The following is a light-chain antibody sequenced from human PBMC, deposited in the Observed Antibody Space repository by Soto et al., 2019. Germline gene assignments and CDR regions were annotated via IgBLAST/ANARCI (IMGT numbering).Light chain of an antibody. J-gene: IGKJ2*01. CDR1: QTISTY. CDR3: QQSYSRPYT. CDR2: TAS. V-gene: IGKV1-39*01. Sequence: DIEMTQSPSSLSASVGDRVAITCRASQTISTYLNWYHQKPGTAPKLLIYTASSLQGGVPPRFSGNGSGTLFTLTLSSLQPEDSGIYYCQQSYSRPYTFG.